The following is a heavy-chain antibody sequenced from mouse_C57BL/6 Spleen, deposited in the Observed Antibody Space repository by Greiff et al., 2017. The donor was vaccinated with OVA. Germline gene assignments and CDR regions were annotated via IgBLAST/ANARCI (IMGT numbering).Heavy chain of an antibody. Sequence: VQLQESGAELMKPGASVKLSCKATGYTFTGFWLEWVKQWPGNGLEWIGEILPGSGSTNYNEKFKGKATFTADTSSNTAYMQLGSLTTEDSAIYDCARSSNSFAYWGQGTLVTVSA. CDR2: ILPGSGST. CDR3: ARSSNSFAY. D-gene: IGHD2-5*01. V-gene: IGHV1-9*01. J-gene: IGHJ3*01. CDR1: GYTFTGFW.